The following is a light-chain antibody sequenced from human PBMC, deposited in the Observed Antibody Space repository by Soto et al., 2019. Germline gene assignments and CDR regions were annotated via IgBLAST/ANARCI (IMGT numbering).Light chain of an antibody. V-gene: IGKV1-39*01. CDR1: QSISSY. CDR2: AAS. CDR3: QQSYSTPPT. Sequence: DSQITQSPSSLSASVGDRVTITFRASQSISSYLNWYQQKPGKAPKLLIYAASSLQSGVPSRFSGSGSGTDFTLTISSLQPEDFATYYCQQSYSTPPTFGQGTKVDIK. J-gene: IGKJ1*01.